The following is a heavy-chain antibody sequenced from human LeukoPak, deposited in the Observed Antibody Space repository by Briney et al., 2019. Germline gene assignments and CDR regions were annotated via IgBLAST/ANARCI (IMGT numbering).Heavy chain of an antibody. CDR3: ARERRTSSGWYP. J-gene: IGHJ5*02. Sequence: ASVKVSCKASGYTFTSYAMHWVRQAPGQRLEWMGWINAGNGNTKYSQKFQGRVTITRDTSASTAYMELSSLRSEGTAVYYCARERRTSSGWYPWGQGTLVTVSS. D-gene: IGHD6-19*01. V-gene: IGHV1-3*01. CDR1: GYTFTSYA. CDR2: INAGNGNT.